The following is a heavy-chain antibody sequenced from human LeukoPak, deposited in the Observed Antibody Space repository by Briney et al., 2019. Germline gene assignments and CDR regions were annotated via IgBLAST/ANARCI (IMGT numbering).Heavy chain of an antibody. J-gene: IGHJ4*02. CDR2: TSGSGGNT. CDR1: GFTVD. CDR3: AKEYSGYDFDY. V-gene: IGHV3-23*01. Sequence: GGSLRLFCAASGFTVDMSWVRQARGKGLEWVAATSGSGGNTYYADSVKGRFTISRDNSKNTLYLQMNSLRAEDTAVYYCAKEYSGYDFDYWGQGTLVTVSS. D-gene: IGHD5-12*01.